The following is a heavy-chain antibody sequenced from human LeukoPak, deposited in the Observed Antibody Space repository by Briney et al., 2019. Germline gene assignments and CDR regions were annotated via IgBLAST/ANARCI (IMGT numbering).Heavy chain of an antibody. Sequence: PGGSLRLSCAASGFTFSSYWMSWVRQAPGKGLEWVANIKQDGSEKYYVDSVKGRFTISRDNAKNSLYLQMNSLRAEDTAVYYCARDRIVVVVAALHVGFDPWGQGTLVTVSS. J-gene: IGHJ5*02. CDR2: IKQDGSEK. V-gene: IGHV3-7*01. CDR1: GFTFSSYW. CDR3: ARDRIVVVVAALHVGFDP. D-gene: IGHD2-15*01.